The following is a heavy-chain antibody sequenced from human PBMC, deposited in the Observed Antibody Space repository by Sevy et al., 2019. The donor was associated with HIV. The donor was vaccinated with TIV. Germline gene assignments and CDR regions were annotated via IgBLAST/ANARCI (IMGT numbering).Heavy chain of an antibody. CDR3: STDLKKRGLSALLDY. CDR1: GFTFSNAW. CDR2: IKSKTDGGTT. D-gene: IGHD3-10*01. V-gene: IGHV3-15*01. Sequence: GGSLRLSCAASGFTFSNAWMSWVRQAPGKGLEWVGRIKSKTDGGTTDYAAPVKGRFTISRDDSKNTLYLQMNSPKTEDTGIYYWSTDLKKRGLSALLDYWGQGTLVTVSS. J-gene: IGHJ4*02.